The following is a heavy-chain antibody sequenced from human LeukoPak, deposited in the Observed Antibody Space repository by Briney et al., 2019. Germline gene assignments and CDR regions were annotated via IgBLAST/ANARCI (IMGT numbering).Heavy chain of an antibody. CDR3: ARGGLLWFGERRTFDI. CDR2: INHSGST. CDR1: GGSFSGYY. D-gene: IGHD3-10*01. J-gene: IGHJ3*02. V-gene: IGHV4-34*01. Sequence: SETLSLTCAVYGGSFSGYYWSWIRQPPGKGLEWVGEINHSGSTNYNPSLKSRVTISVDTSKNQFSLKLSSVTAADTAVYYCARGGLLWFGERRTFDIWGQGTMVTVSS.